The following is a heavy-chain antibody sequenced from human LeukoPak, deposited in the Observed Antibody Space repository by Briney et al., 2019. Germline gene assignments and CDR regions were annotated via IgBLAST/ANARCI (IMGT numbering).Heavy chain of an antibody. D-gene: IGHD6-13*01. V-gene: IGHV4-61*01. CDR2: IYYNGNT. Sequence: SETLSLTCTVSGGSVSSGSYFWSWIRQPPEKGLEWIGFIYYNGNTNSSPSLKSRVTISVDTSKSQFSLKLTSVTAADTAVYYCARGYRSSWYQVDYWGQGTLVTVSS. J-gene: IGHJ4*02. CDR1: GGSVSSGSYF. CDR3: ARGYRSSWYQVDY.